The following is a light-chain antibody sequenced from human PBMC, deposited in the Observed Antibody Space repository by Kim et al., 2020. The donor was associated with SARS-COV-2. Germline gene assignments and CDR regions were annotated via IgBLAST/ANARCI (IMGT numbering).Light chain of an antibody. V-gene: IGKV3-20*01. J-gene: IGKJ1*01. CDR3: QQYAGAPWT. CDR1: QSISTN. CDR2: GAS. Sequence: SATPSSTSSQSISTNVVWHQHQARPPPRLLNYGASSRATSIPDRFSGSGSATDFTITSTGLAADDFAVYYCQQYAGAPWTLGQGTKVDIK.